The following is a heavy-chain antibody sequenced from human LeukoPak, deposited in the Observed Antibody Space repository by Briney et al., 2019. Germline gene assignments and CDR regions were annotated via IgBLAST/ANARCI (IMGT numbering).Heavy chain of an antibody. V-gene: IGHV1-18*01. CDR3: ARDSLGGYWSTVSCELGVY. Sequence: ASVKVSCKASGYTFTNYGISWVRQAPGQGLEWMGRITPNNGNTDSAQRVQGRVTMTTDTSTSTAYMELRSLRSDDTAVYYCARDSLGGYWSTVSCELGVYWGQGTLVTVSS. CDR1: GYTFTNYG. D-gene: IGHD2-15*01. J-gene: IGHJ4*02. CDR2: ITPNNGNT.